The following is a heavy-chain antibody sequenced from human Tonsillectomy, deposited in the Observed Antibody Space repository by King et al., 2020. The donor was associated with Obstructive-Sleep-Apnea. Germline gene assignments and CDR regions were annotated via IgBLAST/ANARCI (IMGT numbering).Heavy chain of an antibody. Sequence: VQLVESGAEGKKPGESLKISCKGSGYSFTSYWSGWVRQMPGKGREWLGIMYPGDSDTRYSPSFQGQGTISADKANSTAYLQWSSLKASDTAMYYCASSTVTSYYYYYGMDVWGQGTTVTVSS. V-gene: IGHV5-51*01. D-gene: IGHD4-17*01. CDR1: GYSFTSYW. CDR3: ASSTVTSYYYYYGMDV. J-gene: IGHJ6*02. CDR2: MYPGDSDT.